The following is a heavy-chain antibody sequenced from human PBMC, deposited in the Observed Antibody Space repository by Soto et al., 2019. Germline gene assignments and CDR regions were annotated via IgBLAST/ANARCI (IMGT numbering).Heavy chain of an antibody. J-gene: IGHJ3*02. CDR1: GFTFSSYA. CDR3: AKSILTGYYEAWAFDI. Sequence: EVQLLESGGGLVQPGGSLRLSCAASGFTFSSYAMSWVRQAPGKGLEWVSAISGSGGSTYYADSVKGRFTISRDNSKNTLYLQMNSLRAEDTAVYYCAKSILTGYYEAWAFDIWGQGTMVTVSS. D-gene: IGHD3-9*01. CDR2: ISGSGGST. V-gene: IGHV3-23*01.